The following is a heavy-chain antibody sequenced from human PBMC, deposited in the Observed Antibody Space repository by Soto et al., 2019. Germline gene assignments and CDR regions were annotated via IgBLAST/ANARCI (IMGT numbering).Heavy chain of an antibody. CDR2: INHSGST. V-gene: IGHV4-34*01. CDR3: ARVKVSAARRLFDY. J-gene: IGHJ4*02. D-gene: IGHD6-6*01. Sequence: SETLSLTCAVYGGSFSGYYWSWIRQPPGKGLEWIGEINHSGSTNYNPSLKSRVTISVDTSKNQFSLKLSSVTAADTAVYYCARVKVSAARRLFDYWGQRTLDTVSS. CDR1: GGSFSGYY.